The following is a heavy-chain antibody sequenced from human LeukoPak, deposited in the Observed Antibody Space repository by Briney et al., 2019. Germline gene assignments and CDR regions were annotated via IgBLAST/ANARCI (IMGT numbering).Heavy chain of an antibody. CDR2: LGYDGRGT. D-gene: IGHD6-13*01. V-gene: IGHV3-74*01. Sequence: VGSLRLSCAAPGFTSNNDAMHWGRQTPGKGREWVSRLGYDGRGTKYADSVKGRFTISTDNSKNTVYLQMNSMRGDDTALYYCARDPLHVSWNWYYDPRGRGHLVTVSS. CDR1: GFTSNNDA. J-gene: IGHJ2*01. CDR3: ARDPLHVSWNWYYDP.